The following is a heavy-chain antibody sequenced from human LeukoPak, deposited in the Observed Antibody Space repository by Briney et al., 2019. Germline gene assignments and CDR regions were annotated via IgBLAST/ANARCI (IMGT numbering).Heavy chain of an antibody. CDR1: GYTFTSYY. Sequence: ASVKVSCKASGYTFTSYYIHWVRQAPGQGLEWMGIIDPSAGGTNYAQKFQGRVIMTRDTSTSTVYMELSSLRSEDTAVYYCARDLHDSSGYYTNPHWFDPWGQGTLVTVSS. J-gene: IGHJ5*02. CDR3: ARDLHDSSGYYTNPHWFDP. CDR2: IDPSAGGT. D-gene: IGHD3-22*01. V-gene: IGHV1-46*01.